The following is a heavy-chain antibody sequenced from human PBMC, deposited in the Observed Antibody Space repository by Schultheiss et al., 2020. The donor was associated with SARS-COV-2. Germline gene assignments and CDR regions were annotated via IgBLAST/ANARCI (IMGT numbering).Heavy chain of an antibody. V-gene: IGHV4-59*11. CDR2: MSCSGAT. Sequence: SETLSLTCTVSGGAISIHSWSWIRQPPGKRLGWTGYMSCSGATNRNPSLKSRVTMSVDMSNDQFSLKVSSVTAADTAVYYCARGGRGYSYGYRRDKRSLDVWGQGTTVTVSS. J-gene: IGHJ6*02. CDR1: GGAISIHS. CDR3: ARGGRGYSYGYRRDKRSLDV. D-gene: IGHD5-18*01.